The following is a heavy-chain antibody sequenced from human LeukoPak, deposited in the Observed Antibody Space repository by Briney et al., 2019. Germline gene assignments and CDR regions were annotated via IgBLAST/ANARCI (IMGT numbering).Heavy chain of an antibody. CDR3: ARDLIGKQWLVLAFDI. V-gene: IGHV4-39*07. CDR2: IYYSGST. CDR1: GGSISSSSYY. D-gene: IGHD6-19*01. J-gene: IGHJ3*02. Sequence: SETLSLTCTVSGGSISSSSYYWGWIRQPPGKGLEWIGSIYYSGSTYYDPSLKSRVTISVDTSKNQFSLKLSSVTAAGTAVYYCARDLIGKQWLVLAFDIWGQGTMVTVSS.